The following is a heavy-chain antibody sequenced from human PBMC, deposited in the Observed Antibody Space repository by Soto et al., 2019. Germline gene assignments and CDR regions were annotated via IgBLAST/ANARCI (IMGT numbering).Heavy chain of an antibody. Sequence: EVQLLESGGGLVQPGGSLRLSCAASGFTFSSYGMTWVRQAPGKGLEWVSFSSATGAGTYYADSVKGRFTISRDNSKNTLYLQMTSVRADDTAVYYCAKDRRAGGNYGFDSDFWGQGALVIVSS. CDR1: GFTFSSYG. CDR2: SSATGAGT. CDR3: AKDRRAGGNYGFDSDF. V-gene: IGHV3-23*01. D-gene: IGHD1-7*01. J-gene: IGHJ4*02.